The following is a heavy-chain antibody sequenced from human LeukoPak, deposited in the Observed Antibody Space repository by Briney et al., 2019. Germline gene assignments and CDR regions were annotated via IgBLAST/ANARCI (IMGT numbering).Heavy chain of an antibody. D-gene: IGHD3-10*01. J-gene: IGHJ6*03. CDR1: GGSISSYY. CDR2: IYYSGIT. Sequence: SETLSLTCTVSGGSISSYYWSWIRQPPGKGLEWIGYIYYSGITNYNPSLKSRVTISVDTSKNQFALKLSSVTAADTAVYYCARRFGELLTYYYYYYMDVWGKGTTVTISS. CDR3: ARRFGELLTYYYYYYMDV. V-gene: IGHV4-59*01.